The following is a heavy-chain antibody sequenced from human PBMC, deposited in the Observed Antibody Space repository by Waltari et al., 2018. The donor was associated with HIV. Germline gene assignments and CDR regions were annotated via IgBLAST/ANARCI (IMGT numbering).Heavy chain of an antibody. J-gene: IGHJ4*02. V-gene: IGHV3-30*04. D-gene: IGHD6-19*01. CDR3: ARVLSSSGWYPSDY. CDR2: ISYDGSNK. Sequence: QVQLVESGGGVVQPGRSLRLSCAASGFTFSSYAMHWVRQAPGKGLEWVAVISYDGSNKYYADSVKGRFTISRDNSKNTLYLQMNSLGAEDTAVYYCARVLSSSGWYPSDYWGQGTLVTVSS. CDR1: GFTFSSYA.